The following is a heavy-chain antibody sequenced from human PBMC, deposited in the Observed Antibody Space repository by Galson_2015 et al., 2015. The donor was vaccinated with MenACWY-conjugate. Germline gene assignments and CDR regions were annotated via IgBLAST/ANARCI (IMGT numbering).Heavy chain of an antibody. Sequence: QSGAEVKKPGESLKISCKGSGYSFTSYWIGWVRQMPGKGLEWMGIIYPGDSDTRYSPSFQGQDTISAVKSISTAYLQWSSLKASDPAMYYCARLDPTEFPHYYYYYGMDVWGQGTTVTVSS. V-gene: IGHV5-51*01. CDR2: IYPGDSDT. CDR3: ARLDPTEFPHYYYYYGMDV. J-gene: IGHJ6*02. CDR1: GYSFTSYW. D-gene: IGHD4-11*01.